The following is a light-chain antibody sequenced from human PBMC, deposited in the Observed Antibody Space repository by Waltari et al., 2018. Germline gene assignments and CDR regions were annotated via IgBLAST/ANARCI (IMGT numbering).Light chain of an antibody. CDR1: QGIRND. CDR3: LQDYNYPFT. V-gene: IGKV1-6*01. J-gene: IGKJ3*01. CDR2: AAS. Sequence: AIQMTQSPSSLSASVGDRVTITCRSSQGIRNDLGWYQQKPGKAPKLLIYAASSLQSGVPSRFSGSGSGTDFTLIISSLQPEDFATYYCLQDYNYPFTFGPGTKVDI.